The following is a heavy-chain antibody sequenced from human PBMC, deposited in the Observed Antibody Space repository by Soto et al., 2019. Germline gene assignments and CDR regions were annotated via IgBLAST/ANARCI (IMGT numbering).Heavy chain of an antibody. Sequence: EASVKVSCKASGGTFSSYAISWVRQAPGQGLEWMGGIIPIFGTANYAQKFQGRVTITADESTSTAYMELSSLRSEDTAAYYCASWERISGRIAVAGDFDYWGQGTLVTVS. D-gene: IGHD6-19*01. J-gene: IGHJ4*02. V-gene: IGHV1-69*13. CDR1: GGTFSSYA. CDR2: IIPIFGTA. CDR3: ASWERISGRIAVAGDFDY.